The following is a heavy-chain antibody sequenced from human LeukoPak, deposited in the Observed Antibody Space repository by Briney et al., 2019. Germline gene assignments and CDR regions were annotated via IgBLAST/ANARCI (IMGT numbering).Heavy chain of an antibody. D-gene: IGHD3-10*01. CDR2: INEDGSVQ. CDR3: ATRESSMARSH. CDR1: GFIFSDFW. Sequence: PGGSLRLSCVASGFIFSDFWMIWVRLVPGKGLEWVANINEDGSVQDYVGSVRGRFTISRDNAKNSLYLHMNSVRVEDTAVYYCATRESSMARSHWGQGTLVTISS. V-gene: IGHV3-7*01. J-gene: IGHJ4*02.